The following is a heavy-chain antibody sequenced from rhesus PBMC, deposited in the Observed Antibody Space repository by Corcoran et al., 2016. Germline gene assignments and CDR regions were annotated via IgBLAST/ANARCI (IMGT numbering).Heavy chain of an antibody. J-gene: IGHJ4*01. Sequence: VQLQESGPGVVKPSETLSLTCAVSGGSISDSYRWIWIRQPPGKGLEWVSYIRSGGSIYYSDSVKGRFTISRDNAKNTLYLQMSSLRVEDTAVYYCANSDSGDYWGQGVLVTVSS. D-gene: IGHD2-33*01. V-gene: IGHV3S44*01. CDR1: GGSISDSY. CDR2: IRSGGSI. CDR3: ANSDSGDY.